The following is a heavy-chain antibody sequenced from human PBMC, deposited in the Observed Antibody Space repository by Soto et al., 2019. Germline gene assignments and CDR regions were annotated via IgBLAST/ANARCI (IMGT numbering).Heavy chain of an antibody. CDR3: ARAFDYDSSGFDY. D-gene: IGHD3-22*01. J-gene: IGHJ4*02. V-gene: IGHV4-30-4*01. Sequence: SETLSLTCTVSGGSISSGDYYWSWIRQPPGKGLEWIGYIYYSGSTYYNPSLKSRVTISVDTSKNQFSLKLSSVTAADTAVYYCARAFDYDSSGFDYWGQGTLVTVSS. CDR2: IYYSGST. CDR1: GGSISSGDYY.